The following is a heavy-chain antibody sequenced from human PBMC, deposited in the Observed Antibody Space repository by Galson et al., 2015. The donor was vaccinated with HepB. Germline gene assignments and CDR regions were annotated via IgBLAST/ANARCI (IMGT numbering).Heavy chain of an antibody. V-gene: IGHV1-2*04. D-gene: IGHD6-13*01. CDR3: ARGGQGPGIAAAGMEYYFDY. CDR1: GCTFSSYA. Sequence: SVKVSCKASGCTFSSYAISWVRQAPGQGLEWMGWINPNSGGTNYAQKFQGWVTMTRDTSISTAYMELSRLRSDDTAVYYCARGGQGPGIAAAGMEYYFDYWGQGTLVTVSS. CDR2: INPNSGGT. J-gene: IGHJ4*02.